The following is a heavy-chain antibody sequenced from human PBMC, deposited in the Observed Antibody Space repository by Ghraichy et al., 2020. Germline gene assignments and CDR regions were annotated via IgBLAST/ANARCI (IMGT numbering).Heavy chain of an antibody. V-gene: IGHV3-49*04. CDR3: TRVGQYSYGPKNLYYYYYYMDV. J-gene: IGHJ6*03. D-gene: IGHD5-18*01. Sequence: GGSLRLSCTASGFTFGDYAMSWVRQAPGKGLEWVGFIRSKAYGGTTEYAASVKGRFTISRDDSKSIAYLQMNSLKTEDTAVYYCTRVGQYSYGPKNLYYYYYYMDVWGKGTTVTVSS. CDR2: IRSKAYGGTT. CDR1: GFTFGDYA.